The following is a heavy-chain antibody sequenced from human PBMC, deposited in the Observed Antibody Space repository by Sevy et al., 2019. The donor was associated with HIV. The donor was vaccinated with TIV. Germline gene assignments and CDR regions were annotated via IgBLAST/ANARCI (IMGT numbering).Heavy chain of an antibody. D-gene: IGHD6-19*01. CDR1: GGSVSSNNW. V-gene: IGHV4-4*02. J-gene: IGHJ4*02. Sequence: SETLSLTCSVYGGSVSSNNWWSWVRQPPGKGLEWIGEIYRSGNTNYNPSLKSRVTISVDKSKNQFSLKLSSVTAADTAVYYCARSRGIAVPPDYWGQGTLVTVSS. CDR3: ARSRGIAVPPDY. CDR2: IYRSGNT.